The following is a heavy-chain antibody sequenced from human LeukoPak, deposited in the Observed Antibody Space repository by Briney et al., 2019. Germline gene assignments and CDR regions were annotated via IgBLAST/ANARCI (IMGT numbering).Heavy chain of an antibody. Sequence: GGSLRLSCVVSGFTVSNNYMSWVRQAPRKGLEWVSLIYSGGSTYYADSVKGRFTISRDNSKNTVYLQMNSLRAEDTAMYYCAKDHFTGDDYGDYFDLWGQGVLVTVSS. J-gene: IGHJ4*02. CDR3: AKDHFTGDDYGDYFDL. V-gene: IGHV3-53*01. D-gene: IGHD5-12*01. CDR1: GFTVSNNY. CDR2: IYSGGST.